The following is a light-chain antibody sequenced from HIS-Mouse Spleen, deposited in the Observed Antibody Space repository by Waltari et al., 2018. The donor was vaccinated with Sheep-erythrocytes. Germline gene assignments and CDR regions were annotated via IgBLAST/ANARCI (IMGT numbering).Light chain of an antibody. CDR2: AAS. CDR1: QGISSY. J-gene: IGKJ3*01. Sequence: AIRMTQSPSSFSASTGDRVTITCRASQGISSYLAGYQQKPGKAPKLLIYAASTLQSGVPSRLSGSGSGTDFTLTISCLQSEDFATYYCQQYYSYLTFGPGSKVDIK. V-gene: IGKV1-8*01. CDR3: QQYYSYLT.